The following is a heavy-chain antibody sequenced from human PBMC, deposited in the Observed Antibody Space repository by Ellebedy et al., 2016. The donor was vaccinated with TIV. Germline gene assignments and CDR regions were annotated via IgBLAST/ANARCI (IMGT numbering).Heavy chain of an antibody. CDR1: GFTFDDYA. Sequence: GGSLRLXXAASGFTFDDYAMHWVRQAPGKGMEWVSGISWNSDNIAYADSVEGRFTTSRDNAKNSLYLQMNSLRPEDTALYYCAKDLNYYDTSGYDWYFDCWGQGSLVTVSS. D-gene: IGHD3-22*01. CDR2: ISWNSDNI. CDR3: AKDLNYYDTSGYDWYFDC. J-gene: IGHJ4*02. V-gene: IGHV3-9*01.